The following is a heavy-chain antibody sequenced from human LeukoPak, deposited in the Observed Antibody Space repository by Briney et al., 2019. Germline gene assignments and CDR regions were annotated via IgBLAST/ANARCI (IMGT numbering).Heavy chain of an antibody. D-gene: IGHD6-13*01. Sequence: GGSLRLSCAASGFTFSSYSMNWVRQAPGKGLEWVSSISSSSSYIYYADSVTGRFTISRDNAKNSLYLQMNSLRAEDTAVHYCAREAAAGSDAWGQGTLVSVSS. CDR1: GFTFSSYS. J-gene: IGHJ4*02. CDR3: AREAAAGSDA. V-gene: IGHV3-21*01. CDR2: ISSSSSYI.